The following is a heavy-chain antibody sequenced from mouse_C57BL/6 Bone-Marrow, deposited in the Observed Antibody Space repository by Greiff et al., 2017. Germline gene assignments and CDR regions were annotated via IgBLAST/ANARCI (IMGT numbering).Heavy chain of an antibody. CDR2: ISGGGGNT. D-gene: IGHD2-5*01. CDR1: GFTFSSYT. Sequence: EVKLQESGGGLVKPGGSLKLSCAASGFTFSSYTMSWVRQTPEKRREWVATISGGGGNTYYPDSVKCRFTISRDNAKNTLYLQMSSLRSEDTALYSCARQYSNFWFAYWGQGTLVTVSA. J-gene: IGHJ3*01. CDR3: ARQYSNFWFAY. V-gene: IGHV5-9*01.